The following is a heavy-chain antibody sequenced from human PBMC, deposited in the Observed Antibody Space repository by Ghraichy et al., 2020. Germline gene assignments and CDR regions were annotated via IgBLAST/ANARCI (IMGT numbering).Heavy chain of an antibody. CDR2: IGSGGSSS. Sequence: GGSLRLSCAASGFTFSSYSMNWVRQAPGKGLEWVSYIGSGGSSSYYADSVKGRFTISRDNAKNSVYLDMNSLRAEDTALYYCVRDGCSGRTCTFYNWCQGALVTVSS. V-gene: IGHV3-48*04. CDR3: VRDGCSGRTCTFYN. CDR1: GFTFSSYS. J-gene: IGHJ4*02. D-gene: IGHD2-15*01.